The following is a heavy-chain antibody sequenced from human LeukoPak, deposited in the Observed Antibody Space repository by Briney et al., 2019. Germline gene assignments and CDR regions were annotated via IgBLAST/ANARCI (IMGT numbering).Heavy chain of an antibody. J-gene: IGHJ4*02. CDR1: GYSFTSYW. Sequence: GESLKISCKGSGYSFTSYWIGWVRQMPGKGLEWMGIIYPGDSDTRYSPSFQGQVTTSADKSISTAYLQWSSLKASDTAMYYCARYCSGGSCHRPFDYWGQGTLVTVSS. CDR3: ARYCSGGSCHRPFDY. CDR2: IYPGDSDT. D-gene: IGHD2-15*01. V-gene: IGHV5-51*01.